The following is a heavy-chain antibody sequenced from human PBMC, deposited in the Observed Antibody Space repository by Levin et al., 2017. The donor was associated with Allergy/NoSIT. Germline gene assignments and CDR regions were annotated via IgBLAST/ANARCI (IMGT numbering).Heavy chain of an antibody. CDR1: GLTFSSYA. CDR2: ISGSGGST. CDR3: AKDSLHEEVSANFWYFDL. J-gene: IGHJ2*01. D-gene: IGHD2-15*01. Sequence: GESLKISCAASGLTFSSYAVNWVRRAPGKGLEWVSVISGSGGSTFYADSVKGRFTISRDNSKKTVFLQMHSLRVEDTAIYYCAKDSLHEEVSANFWYFDLWGRGTLVTVSS. V-gene: IGHV3-23*01.